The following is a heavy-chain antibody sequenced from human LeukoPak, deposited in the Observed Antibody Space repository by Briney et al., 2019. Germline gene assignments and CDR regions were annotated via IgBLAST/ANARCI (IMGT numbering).Heavy chain of an antibody. Sequence: ETLSLTCTVSGASISAFYWSWFRQPPGKGLEWVSAISGSGGSTYYADSVKGRFTISRDNSKNTLYLQMNSLRAEDTAVYYCAKSLGELLRSFDYWGQGTLVTVSS. CDR2: ISGSGGST. CDR1: GASISAFY. CDR3: AKSLGELLRSFDY. D-gene: IGHD1-26*01. V-gene: IGHV3-23*01. J-gene: IGHJ4*02.